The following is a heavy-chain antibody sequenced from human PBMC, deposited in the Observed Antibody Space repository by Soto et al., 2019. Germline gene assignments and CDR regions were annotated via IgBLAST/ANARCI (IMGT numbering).Heavy chain of an antibody. CDR2: IRAYNDNT. V-gene: IGHV1-18*01. J-gene: IGHJ4*02. CDR3: ARESPPADY. CDR1: GYTFNSYG. Sequence: QVQLVQSGAEVKKPGASVKVSCTASGYTFNSYGLRWVRQAPGQGLEWLGWIRAYNDNTNYAQNPQGRVTMTTDTSTSTAYMELRSLRSDDTAVYYCARESPPADYWGQGTLVTVSS.